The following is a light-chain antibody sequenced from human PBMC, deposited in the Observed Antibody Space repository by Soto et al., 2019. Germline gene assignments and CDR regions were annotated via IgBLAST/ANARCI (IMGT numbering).Light chain of an antibody. CDR3: QQYGGSPFT. Sequence: EIVLTQSPGTLSLSPGERATLSCRASQSVSSNYLAWYQQRPGQAPRLLIYGASTRATGIPDRFSGSGSGTDFTLTISRLAPEDFAVYYCQQYGGSPFTFGPGTKVAIK. CDR2: GAS. J-gene: IGKJ3*01. CDR1: QSVSSNY. V-gene: IGKV3-20*01.